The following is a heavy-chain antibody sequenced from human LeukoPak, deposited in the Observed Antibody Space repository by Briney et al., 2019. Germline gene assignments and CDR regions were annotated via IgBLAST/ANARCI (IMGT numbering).Heavy chain of an antibody. J-gene: IGHJ6*02. CDR1: GFTFSSYS. CDR2: ISSSSSYI. Sequence: GGSLRLSCAASGFTFSSYSMNWVRQAPGKGLEWVSSISSSSSYIYYADSVKDRFTISRDNAKNSLYLQMNSLRAEDTAVYYCARLMVRGVIRYYYYGMDVWGQGTTVTVSS. CDR3: ARLMVRGVIRYYYYGMDV. D-gene: IGHD3-10*01. V-gene: IGHV3-21*01.